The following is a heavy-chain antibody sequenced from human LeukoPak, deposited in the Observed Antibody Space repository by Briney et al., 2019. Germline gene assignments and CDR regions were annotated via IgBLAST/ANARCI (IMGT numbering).Heavy chain of an antibody. V-gene: IGHV4-59*12. Sequence: SETLSLTCTVSGGSISSYYWSWIRQPPGKGLEWIGYIYYSGSTYYNPSLKSRVTISVDMSKNQFSLKLSSVTAADTAVYYCARDNNWNNMDVWGKGTTVIVSS. D-gene: IGHD1/OR15-1a*01. CDR2: IYYSGST. J-gene: IGHJ6*03. CDR1: GGSISSYY. CDR3: ARDNNWNNMDV.